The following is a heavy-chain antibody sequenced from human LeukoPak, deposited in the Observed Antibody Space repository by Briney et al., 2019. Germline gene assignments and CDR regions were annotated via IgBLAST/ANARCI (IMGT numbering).Heavy chain of an antibody. CDR3: ARGKYGDSGPIDY. CDR2: IYTSGST. V-gene: IGHV4-61*02. Sequence: PSETLSLTCTVSGGSISSGTYYWSWIRQPAGKALEWIGRIYTSGSTNYNPSLKSRGTISVATSTTQFSLKLSSVTAADTAVYYCARGKYGDSGPIDYWGQGTLVTVSS. D-gene: IGHD4-17*01. CDR1: GGSISSGTYY. J-gene: IGHJ4*02.